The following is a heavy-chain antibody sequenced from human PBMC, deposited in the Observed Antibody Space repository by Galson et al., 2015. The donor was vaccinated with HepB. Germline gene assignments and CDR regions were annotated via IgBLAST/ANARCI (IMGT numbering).Heavy chain of an antibody. Sequence: SVKVSCKASGGTFSSYAISWVRQAPGQGLEWMGGIIPIFGTANYAQKFQGRVTITADESTSTAYMELSSLRSEDTAVYYCARGFQGTGGVPMGYYYYMDVGGKGSTVTVSS. J-gene: IGHJ6*03. V-gene: IGHV1-69*13. CDR2: IIPIFGTA. D-gene: IGHD2-8*02. CDR3: ARGFQGTGGVPMGYYYYMDV. CDR1: GGTFSSYA.